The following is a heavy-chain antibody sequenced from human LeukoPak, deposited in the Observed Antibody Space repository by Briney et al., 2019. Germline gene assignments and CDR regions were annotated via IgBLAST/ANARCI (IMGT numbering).Heavy chain of an antibody. D-gene: IGHD3-22*01. CDR1: GFIFSNYG. CDR2: IRYDRSNK. Sequence: GGSLRLSCAASGFIFSNYGMHWVRQAPGKGLEWVAFIRYDRSNKYYADSVKGRFTISRDNAKNSLYLQMNSLRAEDTAVYYCARGPTDGYYYGGNKIDYWGQGTLVTVSS. CDR3: ARGPTDGYYYGGNKIDY. V-gene: IGHV3-30*02. J-gene: IGHJ4*02.